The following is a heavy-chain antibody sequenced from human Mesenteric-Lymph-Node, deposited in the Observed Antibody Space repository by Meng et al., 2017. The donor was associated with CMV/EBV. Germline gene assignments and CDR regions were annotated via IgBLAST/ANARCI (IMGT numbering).Heavy chain of an antibody. CDR2: INPSGGST. CDR1: GYTFTSYY. D-gene: IGHD7-27*01. J-gene: IGHJ5*02. CDR3: VMAGTGEGSP. Sequence: ASVKVSCKASGYTFTSYYMHWVRQAPGQGLERMGIINPSGGSTSYAQKFQGRVTMTRDTSTSTVYMELSSLRSEDTAVYYCVMAGTGEGSPWGQGTLVTVSS. V-gene: IGHV1-46*01.